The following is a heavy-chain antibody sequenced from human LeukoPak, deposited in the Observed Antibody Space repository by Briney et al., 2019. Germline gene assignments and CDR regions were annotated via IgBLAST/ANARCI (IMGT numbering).Heavy chain of an antibody. CDR2: IYYSGST. CDR3: AGGSSGYYYWYYFDY. V-gene: IGHV4-39*01. Sequence: SETLSLTCTVSGGSISSSSYYWGWNRQPPGKGLERIGSIYYSGSTYYNPSLKSRVTISVDTSKNQFSLKLSSVTAADTAVYYCAGGSSGYYYWYYFDYWGQGTLVTVSS. J-gene: IGHJ4*02. D-gene: IGHD3-22*01. CDR1: GGSISSSSYY.